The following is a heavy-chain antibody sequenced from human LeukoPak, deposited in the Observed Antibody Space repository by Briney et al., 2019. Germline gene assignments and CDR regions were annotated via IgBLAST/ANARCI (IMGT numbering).Heavy chain of an antibody. V-gene: IGHV4-38-2*02. Sequence: SETLSLTCAVSGYSISSGYYWGWIRQPPGKGLEWIGSIYHSGSTYYNPSLKSRVTISVDTSKNQFSLKLSSVTAADTAVYYCAREIVAGALDIWGQGTMVTVSS. CDR2: IYHSGST. CDR1: GYSISSGYY. CDR3: AREIVAGALDI. J-gene: IGHJ3*02. D-gene: IGHD3-22*01.